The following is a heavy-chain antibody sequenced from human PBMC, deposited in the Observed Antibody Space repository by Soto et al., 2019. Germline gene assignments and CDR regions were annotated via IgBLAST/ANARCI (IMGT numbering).Heavy chain of an antibody. CDR2: IIPIFGTA. D-gene: IGHD3-3*01. Sequence: SVKVSCKASGGTFSSYAISWVREAPGQGLEWMGGIIPIFGTANYAQKFQGRVTITADESTSTAYMELSSLRSEDTAVYYCARDERFLEWSHYYGMEVWGEGTKVTVSS. CDR3: ARDERFLEWSHYYGMEV. V-gene: IGHV1-69*13. J-gene: IGHJ6*04. CDR1: GGTFSSYA.